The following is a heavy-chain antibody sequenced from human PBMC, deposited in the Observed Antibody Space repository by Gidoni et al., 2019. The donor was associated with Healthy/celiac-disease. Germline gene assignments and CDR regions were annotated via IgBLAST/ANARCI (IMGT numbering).Heavy chain of an antibody. CDR1: GFTFSSYG. V-gene: IGHV3-33*01. D-gene: IGHD3-3*01. CDR3: AREGLSDFWSGLYPAAHFDY. J-gene: IGHJ4*02. CDR2: IWYDGSNK. Sequence: QVQLVESGGGVVQPGRSLRLSCAASGFTFSSYGMPWVRQAPGKGLEWVAVIWYDGSNKYYADSVKGRFTISRDNSKNTLYLQMNSLRAEDTAVYYCAREGLSDFWSGLYPAAHFDYWGQGTLVTVSS.